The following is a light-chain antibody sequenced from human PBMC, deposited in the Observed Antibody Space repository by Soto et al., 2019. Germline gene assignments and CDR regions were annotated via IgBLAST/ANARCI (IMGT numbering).Light chain of an antibody. V-gene: IGKV3-20*01. CDR1: QSVSSSY. CDR3: QQYGSSPRT. J-gene: IGKJ2*01. CDR2: GAS. Sequence: EIVLTQSPGTLSLSPGERATLSCRASQSVSSSYLAWYQQKPGQAPRLRIYGASSRATGIPDRFSGSGSGTDFTLTIRRLEPEDFAVYYCQQYGSSPRTFVQGTKLEIK.